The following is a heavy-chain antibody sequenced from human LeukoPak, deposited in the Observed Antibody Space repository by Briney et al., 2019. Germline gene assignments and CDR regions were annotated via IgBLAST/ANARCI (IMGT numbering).Heavy chain of an antibody. CDR3: VRDDGDV. CDR2: INEDGSGK. Sequence: GGSLRLSCVFSGLTFSNYWMKWVRQAPGKGLEWVASINEDGSGKYSMDSVKDRVTISRDNAKNSLDLQINSLTVEDTAIYYCVRDDGDVWGKGTTVTVSS. J-gene: IGHJ6*04. V-gene: IGHV3-7*01. CDR1: GLTFSNYW.